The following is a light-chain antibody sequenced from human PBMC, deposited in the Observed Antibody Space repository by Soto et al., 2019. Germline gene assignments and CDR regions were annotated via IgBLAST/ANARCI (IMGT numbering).Light chain of an antibody. CDR3: VSYTSSSTLEV. CDR2: EVS. J-gene: IGLJ1*01. CDR1: SSDVGDYNF. Sequence: QSALTQPASVSGSPGQSITISCTGTSSDVGDYNFVSWYQQHPGKAPKLMIYEVSNRPSGVSNRFSGAKSGNTASLTISGLQAEDEADYYCVSYTSSSTLEVFGTGTKVTVL. V-gene: IGLV2-14*01.